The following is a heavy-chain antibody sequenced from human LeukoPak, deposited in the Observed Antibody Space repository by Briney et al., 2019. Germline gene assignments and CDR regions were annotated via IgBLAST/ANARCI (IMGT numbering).Heavy chain of an antibody. CDR1: GFTFSSCA. CDR3: AKDPIFSGSYGVFDS. Sequence: GGSLRLSCAASGFTFSSCAMSWVRQAPGKGLEWVSTIIDSGNSVYYADSVEGRFTISRDNSKNTLYLQMDSLRAGDTAVYYCAKDPIFSGSYGVFDSWGQGTLVTVSS. J-gene: IGHJ4*02. CDR2: IIDSGNSV. V-gene: IGHV3-23*01. D-gene: IGHD1-26*01.